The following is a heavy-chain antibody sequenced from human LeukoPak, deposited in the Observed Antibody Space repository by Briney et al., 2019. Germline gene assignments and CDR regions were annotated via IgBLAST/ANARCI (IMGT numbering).Heavy chain of an antibody. CDR1: GDSLSSDY. CDR2: IYHSGST. CDR3: ATGYSSTGYYFYY. J-gene: IGHJ4*02. V-gene: IGHV4-59*01. D-gene: IGHD6-13*01. Sequence: SETLSLTCTVSGDSLSSDYWSWGRHPPGKGLEWIGYIYHSGSTNYNPSLKSRVTISTDTSKDQFSLKRASVPAAEPAVYYCATGYSSTGYYFYYCGQGTLVTVSS.